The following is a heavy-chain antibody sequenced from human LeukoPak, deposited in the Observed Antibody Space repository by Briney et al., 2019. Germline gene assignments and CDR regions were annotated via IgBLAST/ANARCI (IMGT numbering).Heavy chain of an antibody. CDR3: ARENDWYENPSHIDY. J-gene: IGHJ4*02. CDR1: GYHFTSFC. Sequence: SVKVSCKGSGYHFTSFCISWVRQAPGQGLEWMGWITAYNDNTNYAQKLQGRVTMTTDTSKSSAYMELKSLRTEDTAVYYCARENDWYENPSHIDYGGQGTLVTASS. V-gene: IGHV1-18*01. CDR2: ITAYNDNT. D-gene: IGHD1-1*01.